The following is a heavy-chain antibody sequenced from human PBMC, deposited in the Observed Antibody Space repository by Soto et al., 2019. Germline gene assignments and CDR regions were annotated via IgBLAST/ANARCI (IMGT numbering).Heavy chain of an antibody. Sequence: GGSLRLSCAASGFTFSSYAMHWVRQAPGKGLEWVAVISYDGSNKYYADSVKGRFTISRDNSKNTLYLQMNSLRAEDTAVYYCARDPDSSDWYKSGAFDIWGQGTMVTVSS. J-gene: IGHJ3*02. D-gene: IGHD6-19*01. CDR2: ISYDGSNK. CDR3: ARDPDSSDWYKSGAFDI. V-gene: IGHV3-30*04. CDR1: GFTFSSYA.